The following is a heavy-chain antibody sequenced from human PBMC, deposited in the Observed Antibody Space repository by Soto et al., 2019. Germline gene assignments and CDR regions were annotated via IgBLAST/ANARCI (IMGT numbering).Heavy chain of an antibody. D-gene: IGHD2-21*01. Sequence: ETLSLTCAVYGGSFSGYYWSWIRQPPGKGLEWIGEINHSGSTNYNPSLKSRVTISVDTSKNQFSLKLSSVTAADTAVYYCARGHYSEDTEGMDVWGQGTSVTVSS. V-gene: IGHV4-34*01. J-gene: IGHJ6*02. CDR3: ARGHYSEDTEGMDV. CDR1: GGSFSGYY. CDR2: INHSGST.